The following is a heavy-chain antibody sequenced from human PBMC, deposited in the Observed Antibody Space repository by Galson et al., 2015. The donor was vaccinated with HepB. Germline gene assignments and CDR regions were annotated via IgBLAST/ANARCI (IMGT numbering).Heavy chain of an antibody. V-gene: IGHV3-30-3*01. D-gene: IGHD3-22*01. CDR1: GFTFSSYA. J-gene: IGHJ4*02. CDR3: ASYYDSSGYYRSMY. Sequence: SLRLSCAASGFTFSSYAMHWVRQAPGKGLEWVAVISYDGSNKYYADSVKGRFTISRDNSKNTLYLQMNSLRAEDTAVYYCASYYDSSGYYRSMYWGQGTLVTVSS. CDR2: ISYDGSNK.